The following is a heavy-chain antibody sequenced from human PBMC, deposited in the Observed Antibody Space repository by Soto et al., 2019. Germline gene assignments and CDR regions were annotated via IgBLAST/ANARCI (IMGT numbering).Heavy chain of an antibody. V-gene: IGHV1-69*02. Sequence: QVQLVQSGTEVKKPGSSVTVSCKASGGPYSKYSISWVRQAPGQGLEWRGRIIPIFDMTNYAQKFQGRVTITADKSTSXXXXXXXXXXXXXXXXXXXXXSLXXDHYDSDGLDSWGQGTLVSVSS. D-gene: IGHD3-22*01. CDR2: IIPIFDMT. CDR1: GGPYSKYS. CDR3: XXSLXXDHYDSDGLDS. J-gene: IGHJ4*02.